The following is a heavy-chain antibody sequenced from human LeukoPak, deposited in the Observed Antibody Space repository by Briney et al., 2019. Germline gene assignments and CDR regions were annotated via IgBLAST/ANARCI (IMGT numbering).Heavy chain of an antibody. CDR1: GFTFSTYW. Sequence: GGSLRLSCAASGFTFSTYWMTWVRQAPGKGREWVANINQDGSGKYYVDSVKGRFTISRDNAKNSLYLQMNSLRAEDTAVYYCARPQYFYYMDVWGKGTTVTVSS. CDR2: INQDGSGK. J-gene: IGHJ6*03. CDR3: ARPQYFYYMDV. V-gene: IGHV3-7*01.